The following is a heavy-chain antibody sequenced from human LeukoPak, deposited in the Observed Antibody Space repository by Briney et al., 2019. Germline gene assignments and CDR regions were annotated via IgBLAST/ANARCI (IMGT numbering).Heavy chain of an antibody. D-gene: IGHD3-22*01. V-gene: IGHV4-34*01. J-gene: IGHJ5*02. CDR3: ARAPPTYYYDSSGYGGHNWFDP. Sequence: SETLSLTCAVYGGSFSGYYWSWIRQPPGKGLEWIGEINHSGSTNYSPSLKSRVTISVDTSKNQFSLKLSSVTAADTAVYYCARAPPTYYYDSSGYGGHNWFDPWGQGTLVTVSS. CDR2: INHSGST. CDR1: GGSFSGYY.